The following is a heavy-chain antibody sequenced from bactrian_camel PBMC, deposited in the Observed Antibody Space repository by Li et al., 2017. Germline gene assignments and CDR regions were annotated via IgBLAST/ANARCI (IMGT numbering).Heavy chain of an antibody. J-gene: IGHJ4*01. CDR1: GFTFASYF. CDR2: IDSTGSST. V-gene: IGHV3S6*01. D-gene: IGHD1*01. Sequence: HVQLVESGGGSVQAGGSLRLSCAASGFTFASYFMNWVRQAPGKGLEWVSGIDSTGSSTHYADSVKGRYTVSRDNAKNTLYIQVNNLKTEDTAVYYCATVGLAYWGQGTQVTVS. CDR3: ATVGLAY.